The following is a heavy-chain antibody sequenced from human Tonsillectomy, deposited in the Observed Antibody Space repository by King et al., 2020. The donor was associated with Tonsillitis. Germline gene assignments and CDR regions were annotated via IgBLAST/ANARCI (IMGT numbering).Heavy chain of an antibody. CDR2: MYYSGTT. J-gene: IGHJ3*02. V-gene: IGHV4-59*01. CDR1: GGSISSYY. D-gene: IGHD1/OR15-1a*01. Sequence: VQLQESGPGLVKPSETLSLTCTVSGGSISSYYWSWIRQPPGMRLEWIGYMYYSGTTNYNPSLKSRVTISVDTSTNHFSLKLSSVTASDTAVYYFARVRSPNNPAFDILGEATMVTVSS. CDR3: ARVRSPNNPAFDI.